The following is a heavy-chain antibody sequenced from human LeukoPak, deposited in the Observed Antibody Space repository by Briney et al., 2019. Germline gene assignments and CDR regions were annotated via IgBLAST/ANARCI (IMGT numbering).Heavy chain of an antibody. CDR2: ISSSGSTI. CDR3: ARDSPEQAVAGPSWNAFDI. V-gene: IGHV3-11*04. CDR1: GFTFSDYY. Sequence: GGSLRLSCAASGFTFSDYYMSWIRQAPGKGLEWVSYISSSGSTIYYADSVKGRFTISRDNAKNTLYLQMNSLRVEDTAVYYCARDSPEQAVAGPSWNAFDIWGQGXMXTVSS. J-gene: IGHJ3*02. D-gene: IGHD6-19*01.